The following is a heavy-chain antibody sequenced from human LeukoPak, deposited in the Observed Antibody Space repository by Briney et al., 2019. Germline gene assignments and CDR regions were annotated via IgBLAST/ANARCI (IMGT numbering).Heavy chain of an antibody. CDR3: ARVSVTSRGWYVGTYFDY. CDR1: GFTFSSYA. V-gene: IGHV3-64*01. Sequence: GGSLRLSCAASGFTFSSYAMHWVRQAPGKGLEYVSAISSNGGSTYYANSVKGRFTISRDNSKNTLYLQMGCLRAEDMAVYYCARVSVTSRGWYVGTYFDYWGQGTLVTVSS. CDR2: ISSNGGST. J-gene: IGHJ4*02. D-gene: IGHD6-19*01.